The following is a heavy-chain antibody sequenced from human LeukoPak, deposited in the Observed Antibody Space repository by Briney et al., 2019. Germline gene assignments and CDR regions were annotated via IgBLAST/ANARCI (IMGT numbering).Heavy chain of an antibody. V-gene: IGHV1-18*01. CDR3: ARGLFGYSSGWEEIDY. J-gene: IGHJ4*02. Sequence: ASVKVSCKASGYTFTSYGISWVRQAPGQGLEWMGWISAYNGNTNYAQKLQGRVTMTTDTSTSTAYMELSSLRSEDTAVYYCARGLFGYSSGWEEIDYWGQGTLVTVSS. D-gene: IGHD6-19*01. CDR2: ISAYNGNT. CDR1: GYTFTSYG.